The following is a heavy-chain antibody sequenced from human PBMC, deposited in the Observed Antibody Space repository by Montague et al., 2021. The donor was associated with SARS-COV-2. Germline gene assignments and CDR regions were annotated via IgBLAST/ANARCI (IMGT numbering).Heavy chain of an antibody. D-gene: IGHD6-19*01. J-gene: IGHJ6*02. Sequence: SETLSLTYTVSGGSISSYNWSWIRQPPGKGLECIGYIYYSGNTNYNPSLKSRVTISVDASKSQFSLKLSSVTAADAAVYYCAGRPTPSYSSGWYLFYYAMDVWGQGTTVTVSS. CDR1: GGSISSYN. CDR2: IYYSGNT. CDR3: AGRPTPSYSSGWYLFYYAMDV. V-gene: IGHV4-59*01.